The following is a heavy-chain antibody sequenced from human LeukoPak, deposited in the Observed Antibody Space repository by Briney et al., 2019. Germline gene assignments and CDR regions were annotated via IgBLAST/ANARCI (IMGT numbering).Heavy chain of an antibody. CDR3: AKGPNFWLTPIAFAI. D-gene: IGHD3-3*01. J-gene: IGHJ3*02. CDR1: GFTFTTYA. Sequence: PGGSLRLSCAASGFTFTTYAMSWVRQAPGKGLEWVSGTTGSGGSTYYADSVKGRFTISRDHSKNTLSLQMNSLRAEDTAVYYCAKGPNFWLTPIAFAIWGQGTMVTVSS. V-gene: IGHV3-23*01. CDR2: TTGSGGST.